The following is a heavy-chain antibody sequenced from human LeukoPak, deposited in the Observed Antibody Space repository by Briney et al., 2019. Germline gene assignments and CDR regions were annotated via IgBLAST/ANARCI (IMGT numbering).Heavy chain of an antibody. CDR1: GGSFSGYY. J-gene: IGHJ3*02. CDR3: AREGEGSHDAFDI. D-gene: IGHD3-16*01. Sequence: SETLSLTCAVYGGSFSGYYWSWIRQPPGKGLEWIGYIYYNGSTNYNPSLKSRVTISVDTSKNQFSLKLSSVTAADTAVYYCAREGEGSHDAFDIWGQGTMVTVSS. CDR2: IYYNGST. V-gene: IGHV4-59*01.